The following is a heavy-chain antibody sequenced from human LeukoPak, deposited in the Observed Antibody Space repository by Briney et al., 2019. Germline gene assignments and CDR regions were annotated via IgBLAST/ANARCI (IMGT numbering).Heavy chain of an antibody. CDR1: GGSISGYY. CDR3: ARYNWGYGAFDH. D-gene: IGHD1-20*01. J-gene: IGHJ4*02. CDR2: IYSSGST. V-gene: IGHV4-59*01. Sequence: SETLSLTCTVSGGSISGYYWSWLRQSPGRGLEWIGYIYSSGSTNYNTSLNGRVTISVDTSNNHFSLKLVSVAAADTAVYFCARYNWGYGAFDHWGQGTLVAVSS.